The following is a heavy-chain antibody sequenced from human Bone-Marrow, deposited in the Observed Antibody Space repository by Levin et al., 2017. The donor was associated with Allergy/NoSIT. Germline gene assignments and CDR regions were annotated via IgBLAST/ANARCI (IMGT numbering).Heavy chain of an antibody. CDR3: TKDLGPWGIVDAFET. D-gene: IGHD3-16*01. CDR2: IRSKAYGETR. Sequence: AGGSLRLSCTTSGFTFVGYSMSWVRQAPGNGLEWVAFIRSKAYGETREYAASVKGRFTISRDDSKGIAYLQMNSLKTEDTGVYYCTKDLGPWGIVDAFETWGQGTMVTDPS. CDR1: GFTFVGYS. V-gene: IGHV3-49*04. J-gene: IGHJ3*02.